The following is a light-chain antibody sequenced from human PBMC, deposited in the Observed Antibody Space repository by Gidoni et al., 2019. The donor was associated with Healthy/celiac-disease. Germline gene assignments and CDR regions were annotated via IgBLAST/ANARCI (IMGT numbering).Light chain of an antibody. Sequence: DIQIKPSSSSMSASVGDRVTITCRASQSISSYLNWYQQKPGKAPKLLIYAASSLQSGVPSRFSGSGSGTDFTLTISSLQAEDVATYYCQQSYSTPRTFGQGTKLEIK. J-gene: IGKJ2*01. V-gene: IGKV1-39*01. CDR2: AAS. CDR1: QSISSY. CDR3: QQSYSTPRT.